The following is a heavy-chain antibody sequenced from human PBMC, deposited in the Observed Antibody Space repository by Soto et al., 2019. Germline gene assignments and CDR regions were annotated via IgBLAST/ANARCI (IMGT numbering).Heavy chain of an antibody. CDR3: ARGGGDILTGSFMYYFDY. CDR2: INHSGST. Sequence: SETLSLTCAVYGGSFSGYYWSWIRQPPGKGLEWIGEINHSGSTNYNPSLKSRVTISVDTSKNQFSLKLSSVTAADTAVYYCARGGGDILTGSFMYYFDYWGQGTLVTVSS. V-gene: IGHV4-34*01. CDR1: GGSFSGYY. D-gene: IGHD3-9*01. J-gene: IGHJ4*02.